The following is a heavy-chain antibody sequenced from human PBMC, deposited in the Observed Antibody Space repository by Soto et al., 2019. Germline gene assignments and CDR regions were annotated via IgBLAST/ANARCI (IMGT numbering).Heavy chain of an antibody. CDR2: VYYSGST. D-gene: IGHD3-16*01. J-gene: IGHJ3*02. V-gene: IGHV4-59*01. Sequence: QVQLQESGPGLVKPSETLSLTCTVSGGSISSYYWNWIRQPPGKGLEWSGCVYYSGSTNYNPSLKGRVTISVDNSRNQFSLKLSSVTAADTAVYYCAIRDGYNGGYAFDIWGQGTMVTVSS. CDR1: GGSISSYY. CDR3: AIRDGYNGGYAFDI.